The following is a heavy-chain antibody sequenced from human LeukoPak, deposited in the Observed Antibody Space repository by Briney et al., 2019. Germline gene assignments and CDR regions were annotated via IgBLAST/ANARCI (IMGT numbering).Heavy chain of an antibody. CDR2: IYTSGST. CDR3: AREPYCSSTSCRYYYYYYMDV. Sequence: SQTLSLTCTVSGGSISSGSYYWSWIRQPAGKGLEWIGRIYTSGSTNYNPSLKSRVTISVDTSKNQFSLKLSSVTAADTAVYYCAREPYCSSTSCRYYYYYYMDVWGKGTTVTVSS. J-gene: IGHJ6*03. D-gene: IGHD2-2*01. CDR1: GGSISSGSYY. V-gene: IGHV4-61*02.